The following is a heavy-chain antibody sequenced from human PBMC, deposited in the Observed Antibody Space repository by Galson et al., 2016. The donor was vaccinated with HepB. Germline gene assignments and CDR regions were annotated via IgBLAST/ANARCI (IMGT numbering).Heavy chain of an antibody. CDR2: ISTNGGYT. D-gene: IGHD3-22*01. Sequence: SLRLSCAASGFTLINYAMHWVRQAPGKGLEYVSTISTNGGYTNYADSVKGRFTISRDNSKNTLYLQMSSLRPEETAVYYCVKGGYYDRKGFDYWGQGTLVTVSS. CDR3: VKGGYYDRKGFDY. CDR1: GFTLINYA. V-gene: IGHV3-64D*06. J-gene: IGHJ4*02.